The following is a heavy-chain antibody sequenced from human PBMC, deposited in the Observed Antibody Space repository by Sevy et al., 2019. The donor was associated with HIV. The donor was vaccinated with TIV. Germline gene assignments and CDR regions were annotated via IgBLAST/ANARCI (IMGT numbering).Heavy chain of an antibody. D-gene: IGHD6-19*01. J-gene: IGHJ4*02. CDR2: ISGSGGST. V-gene: IGHV3-23*01. CDR1: GFTFSSYA. CDR3: AKDRVRSIAVAGTGFDY. Sequence: GGSLRLSCAASGFTFSSYAMSWVRQAPGKGLEWVSAISGSGGSTYYAHSVKGRFTISRDNSKNTLYLQMNSLRAEDTAVYYCAKDRVRSIAVAGTGFDYWGQGTLVTVSS.